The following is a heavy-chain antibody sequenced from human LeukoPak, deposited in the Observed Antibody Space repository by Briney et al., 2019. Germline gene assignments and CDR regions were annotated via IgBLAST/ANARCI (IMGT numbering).Heavy chain of an antibody. Sequence: ASVNLSCKASGYTFTVYYIHWVRRSPGQRLGWRGGRNRNSGGTDYAQKFQGRVTLTRDTSISTAYMELGRLRSDDTAVYYCARQAGGRPDPMDYWRQGSRVTVTS. CDR2: RNRNSGGT. CDR1: GYTFTVYY. CDR3: ARQAGGRPDPMDY. D-gene: IGHD2-15*01. J-gene: IGHJ4*02. V-gene: IGHV1-2*02.